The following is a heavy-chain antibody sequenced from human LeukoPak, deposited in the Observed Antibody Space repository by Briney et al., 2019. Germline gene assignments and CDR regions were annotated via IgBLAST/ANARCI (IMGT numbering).Heavy chain of an antibody. J-gene: IGHJ4*02. V-gene: IGHV3-23*01. CDR1: GFTFSSYA. CDR2: ISGGGEDT. Sequence: GGSLRLSCAASGFTFSSYAMRWVRQAPGKGLEWLSEISGGGEDTYHADSVKGRFTISRDNSKNTLYLQMNSLRAEDTAVYYCTTSWPKVREGDQWGQGTLVTVSS. CDR3: TTSWPKVREGDQ. D-gene: IGHD3-10*01.